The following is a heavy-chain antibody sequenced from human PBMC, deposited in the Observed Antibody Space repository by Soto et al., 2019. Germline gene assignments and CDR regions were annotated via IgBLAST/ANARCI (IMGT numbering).Heavy chain of an antibody. D-gene: IGHD3-22*01. V-gene: IGHV4-31*03. CDR1: GGSISSGGYY. J-gene: IGHJ4*02. CDR2: IYYSGST. Sequence: PSETLSLTCTVSGGSISSGGYYWSWIRQHPGKGLEWIGYIYYSGSTYYNPSLKSRVTISVDTSKNQFSLKLSSVTAADTAVYYCEVDSSGYYYFDYWGQGTLVTVSS. CDR3: EVDSSGYYYFDY.